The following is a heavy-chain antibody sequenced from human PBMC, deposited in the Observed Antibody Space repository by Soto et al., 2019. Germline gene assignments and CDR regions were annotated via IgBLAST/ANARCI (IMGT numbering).Heavy chain of an antibody. V-gene: IGHV1-69*06. CDR2: IIPIFGTA. CDR3: ARGLPFYSSSWYYYGMDV. J-gene: IGHJ6*02. D-gene: IGHD6-13*01. CDR1: GGTFSSYA. Sequence: QVQLVQSGAEVKKPGSSVKVSCKASGGTFSSYAISWVRQAPGQGLEWMGGIIPIFGTANYAQKFQGRVTITADKSTSTAYMELSSLRSEDTAVYYCARGLPFYSSSWYYYGMDVWGQGTTVTVSS.